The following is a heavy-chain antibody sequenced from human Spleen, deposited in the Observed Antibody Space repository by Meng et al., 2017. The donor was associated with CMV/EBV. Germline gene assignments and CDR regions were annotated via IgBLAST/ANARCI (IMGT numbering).Heavy chain of an antibody. CDR3: AVLEWLFGAFDI. D-gene: IGHD3-3*01. V-gene: IGHV4-34*01. Sequence: GSLRLSCAVYGGSFSGYYWSWIRQPPGKGLEWIGEINHSGSTNYNPSLKSRVTISVDTSKNQFSLKLSSVTAADTAVYYCAVLEWLFGAFDIWGQGTMVTVSS. CDR2: INHSGST. J-gene: IGHJ3*02. CDR1: GGSFSGYY.